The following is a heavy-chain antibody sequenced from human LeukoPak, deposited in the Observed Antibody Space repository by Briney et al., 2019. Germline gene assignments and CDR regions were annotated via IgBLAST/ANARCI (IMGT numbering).Heavy chain of an antibody. CDR2: INRGGSTT. CDR1: GFTFSSYW. V-gene: IGHV3-43D*04. D-gene: IGHD3-16*02. CDR3: AKVLTRDYVWGSYRPYYFDY. J-gene: IGHJ4*02. Sequence: GGSLRLSCAASGFTFSSYWMHWVRQAPGKGLEWVSLINRGGSTTVYAESVKGRFTISRDNSKNSLYLQMNSLRAEDTAVYYCAKVLTRDYVWGSYRPYYFDYWGQGTLVTVSS.